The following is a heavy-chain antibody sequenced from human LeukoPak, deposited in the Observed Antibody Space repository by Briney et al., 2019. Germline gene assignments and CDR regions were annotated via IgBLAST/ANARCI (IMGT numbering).Heavy chain of an antibody. V-gene: IGHV1-2*02. CDR3: AREHQYCSGGSCYPEAAFDI. CDR2: INPNSGGT. CDR1: GYTFTGYY. D-gene: IGHD2-15*01. Sequence: ASVKVSCKASGYTFTGYYMHWVRQAPGQGLEWMGWINPNSGGTNYAQKFQGGVTMTRDTSISTAYMELSRLRSDDTAVYYCAREHQYCSGGSCYPEAAFDIWGQGTMVTVS. J-gene: IGHJ3*02.